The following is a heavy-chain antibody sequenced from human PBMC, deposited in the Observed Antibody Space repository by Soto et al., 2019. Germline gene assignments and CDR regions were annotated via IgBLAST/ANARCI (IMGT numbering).Heavy chain of an antibody. CDR2: IYYNGNT. CDR3: VSRLGDGDDTDV. V-gene: IGHV4-39*01. J-gene: IGHJ6*02. Sequence: QLQLQESGPGLVKPSEILSLTCTVSGDSISSGGYYWGWIRQPPGKGLEWIGSIYYNGNTYYNPSLKSRVTISRHASRNPCPLRLSPVTAADTAVYYCVSRLGDGDDTDVWRQGTTVTVS. CDR1: GDSISSGGYY.